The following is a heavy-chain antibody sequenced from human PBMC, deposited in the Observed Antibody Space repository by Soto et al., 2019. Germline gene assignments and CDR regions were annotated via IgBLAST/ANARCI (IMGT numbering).Heavy chain of an antibody. CDR1: GGSVSSGSYY. CDR2: IYYSGST. CDR3: AAQTSTIFGVVTPGWFDP. D-gene: IGHD3-3*01. V-gene: IGHV4-61*01. J-gene: IGHJ5*02. Sequence: SETLSLTCTVSGGSVSSGSYYWSWIRQPPGKGLEWIGYIYYSGSTNYDPSLKSRVTISVDTSKNQFSLKLSSVTAADTAVYYCAAQTSTIFGVVTPGWFDPWGQGTLVTVSS.